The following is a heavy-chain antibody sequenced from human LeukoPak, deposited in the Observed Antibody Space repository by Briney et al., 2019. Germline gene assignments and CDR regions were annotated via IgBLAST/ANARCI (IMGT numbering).Heavy chain of an antibody. J-gene: IGHJ6*03. Sequence: GGSLRLSCAASGFTFSSYSMNWGRQAPGKGLEGVSSITSSSSYVFYADSVKGRFTISRDNAKNSLYLQMNSLRAEDTAVYPCARDPYRGYYGDYYYYYMDVWGKGPTVPISS. D-gene: IGHD2-21*01. CDR1: GFTFSSYS. V-gene: IGHV3-21*01. CDR2: ITSSSSYV. CDR3: ARDPYRGYYGDYYYYYMDV.